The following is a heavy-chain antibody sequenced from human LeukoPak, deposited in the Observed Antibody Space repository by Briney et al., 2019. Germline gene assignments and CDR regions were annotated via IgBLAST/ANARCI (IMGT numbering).Heavy chain of an antibody. Sequence: GGSLRLSCAASGFIFDDYAMHWVRQAPGKGLEWVSGISWNRGSKGYADSVKGRFTISRDNAKNSLYLQMNSLRAEDTAVYYCAKIYYDSSGYYYGFYYYMDVWGKGTTVTVSS. CDR1: GFIFDDYA. CDR3: AKIYYDSSGYYYGFYYYMDV. J-gene: IGHJ6*03. V-gene: IGHV3-9*01. D-gene: IGHD3-22*01. CDR2: ISWNRGSK.